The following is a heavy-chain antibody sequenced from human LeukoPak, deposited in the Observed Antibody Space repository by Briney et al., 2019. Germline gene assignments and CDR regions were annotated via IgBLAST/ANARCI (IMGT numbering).Heavy chain of an antibody. Sequence: GASVKVSCKASGYTFTSYDINWVRQATGQGLEWMGWMNPNSGNTGCAQKFQGRVTITRNTSISTAYMELSSLRSEDTAVYYCARAPTKRITIFGVAPNWFDPWGQGTLVTVSS. D-gene: IGHD3-3*01. CDR3: ARAPTKRITIFGVAPNWFDP. V-gene: IGHV1-8*03. CDR1: GYTFTSYD. CDR2: MNPNSGNT. J-gene: IGHJ5*02.